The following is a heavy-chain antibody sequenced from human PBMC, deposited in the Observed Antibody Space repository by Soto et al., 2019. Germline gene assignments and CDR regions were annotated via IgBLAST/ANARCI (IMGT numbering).Heavy chain of an antibody. CDR1: GYTFSSFG. CDR3: ARDRDWTLDY. D-gene: IGHD1-1*01. V-gene: IGHV1-18*01. Sequence: ASVKVSCTASGYTFSSFGFSLMLQAPGQGLEWMGWIYIDDTKFAQNFQGRVTMTTDTSTSTVYMELRSLRSDDTDVYYCARDRDWTLDYWGQGNQVNVSS. CDR2: IYIDDT. J-gene: IGHJ4*02.